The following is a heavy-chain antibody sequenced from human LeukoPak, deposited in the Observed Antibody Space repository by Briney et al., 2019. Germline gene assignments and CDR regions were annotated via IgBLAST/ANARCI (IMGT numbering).Heavy chain of an antibody. D-gene: IGHD2-21*02. J-gene: IGHJ4*02. V-gene: IGHV1-2*02. CDR3: AREGDCGGDCHLDY. CDR1: GYTFTGYY. CDR2: INPNSGGT. Sequence: ASVKVSCKASGYTFTGYYTHWVRQAPGQGLEWMGWINPNSGGTNSAQKFQGRVTMTRDTSISTAHMELSRLRSDDTAVYYCAREGDCGGDCHLDYWGQGTLVTVSS.